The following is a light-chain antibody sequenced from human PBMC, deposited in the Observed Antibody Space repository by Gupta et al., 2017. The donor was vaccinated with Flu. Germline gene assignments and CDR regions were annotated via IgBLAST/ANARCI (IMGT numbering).Light chain of an antibody. J-gene: IGKJ1*01. Sequence: DIVMTQSPATLSVSPGERATLSCRASQSVSSNLAWYQQKPGQAPRLLIYGASTRATGIPARCSGRGAGTEFTLTISSLQSEDVAFYCCQQYNNCPLAFGQGTKVEIK. CDR3: QQYNNCPLA. CDR2: GAS. V-gene: IGKV3-15*01. CDR1: QSVSSN.